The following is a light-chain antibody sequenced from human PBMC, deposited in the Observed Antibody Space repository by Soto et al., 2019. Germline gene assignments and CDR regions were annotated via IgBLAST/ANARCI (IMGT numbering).Light chain of an antibody. CDR2: DAF. V-gene: IGKV3-20*01. Sequence: ELELTQSPGTLSLSPGERATLSCRANETVRSRYLAWYQQKPGQAPRLLISDAFIRASGIPDRFSGSGSGKDFTLTISRLEPEDFAVYYCQQYGGSPTTFGGGTKVEIK. CDR3: QQYGGSPTT. CDR1: ETVRSRY. J-gene: IGKJ4*01.